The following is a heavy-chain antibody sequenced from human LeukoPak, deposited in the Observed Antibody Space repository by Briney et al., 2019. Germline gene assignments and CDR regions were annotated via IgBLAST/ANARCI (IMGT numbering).Heavy chain of an antibody. CDR3: ARDQPSLGAFDI. J-gene: IGHJ3*02. CDR1: GFTFSRHD. V-gene: IGHV3-13*01. Sequence: PGGSLRLSCAASGFTFSRHDIYWVRLVTGKGLEWVSSFGTAGDTYCPGSVRGRFTTSRENAKNSLCLRMNSLRAEDTAVYYCARDQPSLGAFDIWGQGTMVTVSS. CDR2: FGTAGDT. D-gene: IGHD1-14*01.